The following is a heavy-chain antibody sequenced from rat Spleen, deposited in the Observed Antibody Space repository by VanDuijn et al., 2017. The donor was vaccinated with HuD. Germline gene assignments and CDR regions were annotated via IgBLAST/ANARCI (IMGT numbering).Heavy chain of an antibody. V-gene: IGHV5-46*01. CDR3: ARGAAGDYYVLDA. J-gene: IGHJ4*01. CDR2: ISYDGSST. D-gene: IGHD1-2*01. CDR1: GFIFSSFP. Sequence: EVQLVESGGGLVQPGRSMKLSCAASGFIFSSFPMAWVRQAPTKGLEWVATISYDGSSTYCRDSVKGRFTTSRDNAKSTLYLQMDSLRSEDTATYYCARGAAGDYYVLDAWGQGASVTVSS.